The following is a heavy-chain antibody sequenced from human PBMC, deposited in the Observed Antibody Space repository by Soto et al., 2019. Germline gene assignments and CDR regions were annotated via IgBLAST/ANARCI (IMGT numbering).Heavy chain of an antibody. V-gene: IGHV3-30-3*01. D-gene: IGHD1-7*01. CDR2: ISYDGSNK. Sequence: QVQLVESGGGVVQPGRSLRLSCAASGFTFSSYAMHWVRQAPGKGLEWVAVISYDGSNKYYADSVKGRFTISRDNSKNTLYLQMNSLRAEYTAVYYWAREWWGAGTTPYFDYWGQGTLVTVSS. CDR3: AREWWGAGTTPYFDY. J-gene: IGHJ4*02. CDR1: GFTFSSYA.